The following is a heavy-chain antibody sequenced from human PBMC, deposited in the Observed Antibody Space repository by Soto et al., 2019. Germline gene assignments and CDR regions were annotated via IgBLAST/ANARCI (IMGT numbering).Heavy chain of an antibody. V-gene: IGHV6-1*01. CDR3: ARHPSDFWFDP. Sequence: SQTLSLTGVISGDSVSIYSGAWNWFRQSPSRGLEWLGRTYYRSKWYYDYAESVKSRIIISVDTSKNQFSLQLNSVTPEDTAVYYCARHPSDFWFDPWGQGTLVTVSS. CDR2: TYYRSKWYY. D-gene: IGHD2-21*02. J-gene: IGHJ5*02. CDR1: GDSVSIYSGA.